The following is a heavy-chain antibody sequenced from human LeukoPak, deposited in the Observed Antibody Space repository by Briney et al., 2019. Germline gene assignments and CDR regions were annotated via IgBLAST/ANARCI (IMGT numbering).Heavy chain of an antibody. CDR2: IFPDDSDT. J-gene: IGHJ4*02. CDR1: GYRFINYW. Sequence: ESLKISCKGSGYRFINYWIGWVRQMPGKGLEWMGIIFPDDSDTRYSPSFQGQVTISADKSISTAYLQWSSLKASDTAMYYCAIGGDSTTSCYRCFNYWGQGTLVTVSS. D-gene: IGHD2-2*01. V-gene: IGHV5-51*01. CDR3: AIGGDSTTSCYRCFNY.